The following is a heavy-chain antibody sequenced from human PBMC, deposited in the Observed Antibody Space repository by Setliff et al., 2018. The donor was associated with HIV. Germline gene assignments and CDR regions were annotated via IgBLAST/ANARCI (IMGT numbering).Heavy chain of an antibody. CDR1: GGSISSYY. V-gene: IGHV4-59*01. J-gene: IGHJ6*03. CDR3: ARLGDNSGYYYYYYMDV. D-gene: IGHD6-19*01. CDR2: VFYSGGA. Sequence: PSETLSLTCTVSGGSISSYYRSWIRQPPGKGLEWIGIVFYSGGANYNPSLKSRITMSVDKSKNQFSLKLSAVTAADTAVYYCARLGDNSGYYYYYYMDVWGKGTTVTVSS.